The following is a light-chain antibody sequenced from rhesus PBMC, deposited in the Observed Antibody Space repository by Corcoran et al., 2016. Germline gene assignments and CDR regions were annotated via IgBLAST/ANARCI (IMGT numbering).Light chain of an antibody. J-gene: IGKJ4*01. CDR1: QAINTD. Sequence: DIQMTQSPSSLSASTGDRVTITCRASQAINTDLNWYQQKPGKPPKRLISAASSLETGVPSRFSDSGSGTAFVLTIRNLHAEDCANYYCQQYKNTPLTFGGGTKVEIK. V-gene: IGKV1-43*01. CDR3: QQYKNTPLT. CDR2: AAS.